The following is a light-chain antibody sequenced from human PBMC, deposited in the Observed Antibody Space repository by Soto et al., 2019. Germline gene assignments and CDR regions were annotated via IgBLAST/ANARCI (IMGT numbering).Light chain of an antibody. V-gene: IGKV3-20*01. J-gene: IGKJ4*01. CDR2: GAS. CDR1: QSVGSSY. Sequence: DIVLTQSPATLSLSPGERATLSCRASQSVGSSYLAWYQQKPGQAPRLLIYGASSGATGIPDRFSGSGSGTDFTLTISRLEPEDFAVYYCQQYGSSPPLTFGGGTKVDIK. CDR3: QQYGSSPPLT.